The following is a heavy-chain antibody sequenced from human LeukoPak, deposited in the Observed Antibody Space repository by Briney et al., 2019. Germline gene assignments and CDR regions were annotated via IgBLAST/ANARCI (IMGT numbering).Heavy chain of an antibody. J-gene: IGHJ6*03. CDR1: GGSISSSSYY. CDR3: ARQLYCSNTSCYLTAVDYYYMDV. CDR2: IYYSGST. D-gene: IGHD2-2*01. V-gene: IGHV4-39*01. Sequence: PSETLSLTCTVSGGSISSSSYYWGWIRQPPGKGLEWIGSIYYSGSTYYNPSLKSRVITSVDTSKNQFSLKLSSVTAADTAVYYCARQLYCSNTSCYLTAVDYYYMDVWGKGTTVAVSS.